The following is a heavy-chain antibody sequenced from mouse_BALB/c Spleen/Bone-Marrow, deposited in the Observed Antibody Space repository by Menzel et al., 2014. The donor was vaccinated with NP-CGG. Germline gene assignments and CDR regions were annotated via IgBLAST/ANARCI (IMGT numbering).Heavy chain of an antibody. CDR3: ARPDYYGYLNY. Sequence: EVKLEESGGGLVQPGGSLKLSCAASGFDFSRYWMSWVRQAPGKGLEWIGEINPDSRTINYSPSLKDKFIISRDNAKNTLYLRLNKVRSEDPALYYCARPDYYGYLNYWGQGTTLTVSS. CDR1: GFDFSRYW. J-gene: IGHJ2*01. CDR2: INPDSRTI. V-gene: IGHV4-1*02. D-gene: IGHD1-1*01.